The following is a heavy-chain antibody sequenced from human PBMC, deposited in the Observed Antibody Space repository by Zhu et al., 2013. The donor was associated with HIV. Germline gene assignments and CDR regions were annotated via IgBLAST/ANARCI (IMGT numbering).Heavy chain of an antibody. CDR2: INPSGGST. V-gene: IGHV1-46*01. J-gene: IGHJ3*02. CDR1: GYTFTSYY. CDR3: ARAGVDRDGYILDAFDI. Sequence: QVQLVQSGAEVKKPGASVKVSCKASGYTFTSYYMHWVRQAPGQGLEWMGIINPSGGSTSYAQKFQGRVTMTRDTSTSTVYMELSSLRSEDTAVYYCARAGVDRDGYILDAFDIWGQGTMVTVSS. D-gene: IGHD5-12*01.